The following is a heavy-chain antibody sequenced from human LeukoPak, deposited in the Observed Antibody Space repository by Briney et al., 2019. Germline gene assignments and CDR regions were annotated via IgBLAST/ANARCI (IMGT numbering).Heavy chain of an antibody. V-gene: IGHV4-4*07. Sequence: SETLSLTCSVSGASISTYFWSWLRQPAGTGLEWIGHIYTSGSPNYNPSLKSRVTMSVDTSKNQFSLKLSSVTAADTAVYYCARDLSSSAWYFDYWGQGTLVTVSS. J-gene: IGHJ4*02. CDR3: ARDLSSSAWYFDY. CDR1: GASISTYF. D-gene: IGHD6-19*01. CDR2: IYTSGSP.